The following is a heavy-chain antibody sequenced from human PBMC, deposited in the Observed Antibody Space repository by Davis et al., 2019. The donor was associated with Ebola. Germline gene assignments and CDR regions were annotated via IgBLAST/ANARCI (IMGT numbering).Heavy chain of an antibody. Sequence: GESLKISCAASGFTFSSYAMHWVRQAPGKGLEWVAVISYDGSNKYYADSVKGRFTISRDNAKNSLYLQMNSLRAEDTAVYYCAPFLTIAAAGLYGMDVWGKGTTVTVSS. CDR2: ISYDGSNK. CDR3: APFLTIAAAGLYGMDV. D-gene: IGHD6-13*01. V-gene: IGHV3-30*04. J-gene: IGHJ6*04. CDR1: GFTFSSYA.